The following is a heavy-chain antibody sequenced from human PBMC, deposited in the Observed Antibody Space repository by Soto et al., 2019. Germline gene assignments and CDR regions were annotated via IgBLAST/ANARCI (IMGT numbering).Heavy chain of an antibody. CDR1: GGSISSGDYY. J-gene: IGHJ4*02. CDR2: IYYSGST. CDR3: ARAPDYYDSSGYYYRDFDY. V-gene: IGHV4-30-4*01. D-gene: IGHD3-22*01. Sequence: QVQLQESGPGLVKPSQTLSLTCTVSGGSISSGDYYWSWIRQPPGKGLEWIGYIYYSGSTYYNPSLKSRVTISVDTSKNQFSLKLSSVTAADTAVYYCARAPDYYDSSGYYYRDFDYWGQGTLVTVSS.